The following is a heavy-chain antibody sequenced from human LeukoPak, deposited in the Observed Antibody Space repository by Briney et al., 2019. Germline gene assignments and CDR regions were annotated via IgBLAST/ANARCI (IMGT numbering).Heavy chain of an antibody. J-gene: IGHJ1*01. V-gene: IGHV1-46*01. D-gene: IGHD3-22*01. CDR1: GYTFTSYY. Sequence: GASVKVSCKASGYTFTSYYMHWVRQAPGQGLEWMGIINPSGGSTSYAQKFQGRVTMTRDTSISTAYMELSRLRSDDTAVYYCARAYYYDSSGYAEYFQHWGQGTLVTVSS. CDR3: ARAYYYDSSGYAEYFQH. CDR2: INPSGGST.